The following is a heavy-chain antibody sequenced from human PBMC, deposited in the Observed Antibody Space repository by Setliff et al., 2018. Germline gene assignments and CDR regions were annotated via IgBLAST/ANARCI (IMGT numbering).Heavy chain of an antibody. J-gene: IGHJ6*03. CDR3: ARGVTRPIYYYYYYTDV. Sequence: SETLSLTCTVSGGSISSSSYYWGWIRQPPGKGLEWIGSIYYSGSTYYNPSLKSRVTISVDTSKNQFSLKLSSVTAADTAVYYYARGVTRPIYYYYYYTDVWGKGTTVTVPS. D-gene: IGHD4-4*01. V-gene: IGHV4-39*01. CDR1: GGSISSSSYY. CDR2: IYYSGST.